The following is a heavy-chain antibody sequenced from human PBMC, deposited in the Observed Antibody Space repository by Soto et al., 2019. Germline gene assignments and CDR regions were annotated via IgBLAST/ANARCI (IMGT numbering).Heavy chain of an antibody. V-gene: IGHV3-30-3*02. Sequence: GGSLRLSCAASGFTFSSYAMHWVRQAPGKGLEWVAVIPYDGSNKYYADSVKGRFTISRDNSKNTLYLQMNSLRAEDTAVYYCAKKEDFDYWGQGTLVTVSS. J-gene: IGHJ4*02. CDR3: AKKEDFDY. CDR1: GFTFSSYA. CDR2: IPYDGSNK.